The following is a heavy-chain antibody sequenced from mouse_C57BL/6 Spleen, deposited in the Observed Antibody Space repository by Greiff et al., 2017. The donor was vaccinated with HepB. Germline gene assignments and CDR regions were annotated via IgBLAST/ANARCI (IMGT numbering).Heavy chain of an antibody. CDR1: GYTFTSYW. CDR3: ARRELRNYFDY. J-gene: IGHJ2*01. V-gene: IGHV1-7*01. Sequence: VQLQQSGAELAKPGASGKLSCKASGYTFTSYWRHWVKQRPGRGLEWIGYINPSSGYTKYNQKFKDKATLTADKSSSTAYMQPSSLTYEDSAVYYCARRELRNYFDYWGQGTTLTVSS. CDR2: INPSSGYT. D-gene: IGHD1-1*01.